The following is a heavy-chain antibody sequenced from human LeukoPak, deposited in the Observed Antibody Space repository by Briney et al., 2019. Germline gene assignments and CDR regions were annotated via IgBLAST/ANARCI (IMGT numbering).Heavy chain of an antibody. CDR2: ISYDGSNK. D-gene: IGHD1-26*01. V-gene: IGHV3-30-3*01. CDR1: GFTFSSYA. CDR3: TTMQVGFTVWFDP. J-gene: IGHJ5*02. Sequence: GGSLRLSCAASGFTFSSYAMHWVRQAPGKGLEWVAVISYDGSNKYYADSVKGRFTISRDSSKNTLYLQMNSLRAEDTAVYYCTTMQVGFTVWFDPWGQGTLVTVSS.